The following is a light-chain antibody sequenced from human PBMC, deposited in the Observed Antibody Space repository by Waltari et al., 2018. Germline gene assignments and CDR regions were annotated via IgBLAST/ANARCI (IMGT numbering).Light chain of an antibody. CDR2: KVS. CDR3: QQYNNWPRGT. Sequence: DIQMTQSPSTLSASVGDRVPITCRASQSIDSLLIWYQQKPGKAPKPLIYKVSTLESGVPSRFSGSGSGTEFTLTISSLQPDDFAVYYCQQYNNWPRGTFGQGTRLEIK. CDR1: QSIDSL. J-gene: IGKJ5*01. V-gene: IGKV1-5*03.